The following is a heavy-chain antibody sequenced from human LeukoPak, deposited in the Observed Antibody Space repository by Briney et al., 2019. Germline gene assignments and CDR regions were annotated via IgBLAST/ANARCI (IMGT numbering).Heavy chain of an antibody. CDR3: ARQYSYDSSGYYPWDY. CDR2: INSDGSST. J-gene: IGHJ4*02. CDR1: GFTFSAYA. D-gene: IGHD3-22*01. Sequence: PGGSLRLSCAASGFTFSAYAMTWVRQAPGKGLVWVSRINSDGSSTTYADSVKGRFTISRDNAENTLYLQMNSLRAEDTAMYYCARQYSYDSSGYYPWDYWGQGTLVTVSS. V-gene: IGHV3-74*01.